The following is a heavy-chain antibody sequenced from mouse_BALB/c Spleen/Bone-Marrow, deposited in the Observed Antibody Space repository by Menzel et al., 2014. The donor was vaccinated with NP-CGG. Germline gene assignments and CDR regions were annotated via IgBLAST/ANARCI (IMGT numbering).Heavy chain of an antibody. J-gene: IGHJ4*01. D-gene: IGHD2-14*01. CDR1: GYSFTSYY. CDR2: IFPGSGNT. Sequence: VQLQQSGPELVKPGASVKISCKASGYSFTSYYIHWVKQRPGQGLEWIGWIFPGSGNTKYNEKFKGKATLTADTSSSTAYMQLSSLTSEDSAVYFCAKRDKYDDYARDYWGQGTSVTVSS. CDR3: AKRDKYDDYARDY. V-gene: IGHV1-66*01.